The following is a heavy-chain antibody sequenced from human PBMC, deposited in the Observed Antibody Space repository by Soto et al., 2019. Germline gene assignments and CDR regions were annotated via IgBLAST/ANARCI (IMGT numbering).Heavy chain of an antibody. CDR3: ASSRGVTTNDY. J-gene: IGHJ4*02. CDR2: INHSGST. V-gene: IGHV4-34*01. Sequence: SETLSLTCAVYGGSFSGYYWSWIRQPPGKGLEWIGEINHSGSTNYNPSLKSRVTISEDTSKNQFSLKLRSVTAADTAVYYCASSRGVTTNDYWGQGTLVTVSS. D-gene: IGHD4-17*01. CDR1: GGSFSGYY.